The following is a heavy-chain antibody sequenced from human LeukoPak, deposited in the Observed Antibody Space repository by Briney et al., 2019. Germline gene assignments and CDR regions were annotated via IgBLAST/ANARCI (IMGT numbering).Heavy chain of an antibody. CDR2: ISYDGSNK. J-gene: IGHJ4*02. CDR1: GFTFSFYD. CDR3: ARDTCSSNICYLDY. D-gene: IGHD2-2*01. V-gene: IGHV3-30*09. Sequence: PGGSLRLSCAASGFTFSFYDIHWVRQAPGKGLEWVAVISYDGSNKYYADSVKGRFAISRDNSKNTLYLQMNSLRPEDTAVYYCARDTCSSNICYLDYWGQGTLVTVSS.